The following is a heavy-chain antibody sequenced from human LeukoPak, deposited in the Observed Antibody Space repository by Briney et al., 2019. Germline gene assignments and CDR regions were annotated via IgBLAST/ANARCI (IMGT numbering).Heavy chain of an antibody. J-gene: IGHJ6*02. CDR1: GGSISSYY. Sequence: SETLSLTCTVSGGSISSYYWSWIRQPPGKGLEWIGYIYYSGSTSYNPSLKSRVTISVDTSKNQFSLKLSSVTAADTAVYYCARGDGVGDYGDYLDLGGLGFYYYGMDVWGQGTTVTVSS. CDR2: IYYSGST. D-gene: IGHD4-17*01. CDR3: ARGDGVGDYGDYLDLGGLGFYYYGMDV. V-gene: IGHV4-59*01.